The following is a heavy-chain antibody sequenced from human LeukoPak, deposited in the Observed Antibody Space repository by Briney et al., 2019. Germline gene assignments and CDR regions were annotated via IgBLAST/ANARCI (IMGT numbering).Heavy chain of an antibody. D-gene: IGHD1-26*01. Sequence: ASVKVSCKASGYTFRSFAMNWVRQAPGQGLEWMGWIDTNIGNPTYAQGFTGRFVFSLDTAVSTAYLQISSLKAEDTAVHYCAREYSGMDVWGQGTTVTVSS. J-gene: IGHJ6*02. CDR2: IDTNIGNP. CDR1: GYTFRSFA. CDR3: AREYSGMDV. V-gene: IGHV7-4-1*02.